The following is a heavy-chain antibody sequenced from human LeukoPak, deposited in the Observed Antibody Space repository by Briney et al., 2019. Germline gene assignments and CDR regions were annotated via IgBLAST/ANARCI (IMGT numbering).Heavy chain of an antibody. Sequence: GGSLRLSCAASGFTFSSYGMHWVRQAPGKGLEWVAVISYDGSNKYYADSVKGRFTISRDNSKNTLYLQMNSLRAEDTAVYYCAKMGSIFGVVILVPDYYFDYWGQGTLVTVSS. CDR3: AKMGSIFGVVILVPDYYFDY. J-gene: IGHJ4*02. CDR1: GFTFSSYG. CDR2: ISYDGSNK. V-gene: IGHV3-30*18. D-gene: IGHD3-3*01.